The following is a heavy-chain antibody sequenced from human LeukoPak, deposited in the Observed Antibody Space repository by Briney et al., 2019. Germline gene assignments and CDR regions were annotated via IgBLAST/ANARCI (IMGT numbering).Heavy chain of an antibody. V-gene: IGHV1-2*02. J-gene: IGHJ4*02. Sequence: ASVKVSCKVSGYTLTELSMHWVRQAPGQGLEWMGWINPNSGGTNYAQKFQGRVTMTRDTSISTAYMELSRLRSDDTAVYYCARASYYYDSSGYPGYYFDYWGQGTLVTISS. CDR2: INPNSGGT. D-gene: IGHD3-22*01. CDR3: ARASYYYDSSGYPGYYFDY. CDR1: GYTLTELS.